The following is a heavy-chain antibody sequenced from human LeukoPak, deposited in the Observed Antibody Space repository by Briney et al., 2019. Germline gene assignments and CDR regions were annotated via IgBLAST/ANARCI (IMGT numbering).Heavy chain of an antibody. V-gene: IGHV3-23*01. Sequence: GGSLRLSCAASGFTFSSYAMSWVRQAPGKGLEWVSAISGSGGSTYYADSVKGRFTISRDNSRNTLYLQMNSLRAEDTAVYYCAKGGGPYSNYRWFDPWGQGTLVTVSS. CDR2: ISGSGGST. J-gene: IGHJ5*02. CDR1: GFTFSSYA. D-gene: IGHD4-11*01. CDR3: AKGGGPYSNYRWFDP.